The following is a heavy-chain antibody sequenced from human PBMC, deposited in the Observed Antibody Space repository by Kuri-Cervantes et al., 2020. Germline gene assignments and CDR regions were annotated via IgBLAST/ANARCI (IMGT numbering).Heavy chain of an antibody. Sequence: GGSLRLSCAASGFTFSSYSMNWVRQAPGKGLEWVSYISSSSSTIYYADSVKGRFTISRDNAKNSLYLQMDSLRDEDTAVYYCARHSSGGYGPFHAFDIWGQGTMVTVSS. CDR1: GFTFSSYS. CDR3: ARHSSGGYGPFHAFDI. J-gene: IGHJ3*02. CDR2: ISSSSSTI. V-gene: IGHV3-48*02. D-gene: IGHD1-26*01.